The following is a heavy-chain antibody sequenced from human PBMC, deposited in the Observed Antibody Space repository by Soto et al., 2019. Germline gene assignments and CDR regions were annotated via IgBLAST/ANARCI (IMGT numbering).Heavy chain of an antibody. J-gene: IGHJ3*02. Sequence: PXXTLSLPFTVSGGSISSSSYYWGFIRQPPGKGLEWIGSIYYSGSTYYNPSLKSRVTISVDTSKNQFSLKLSSVTAADTAVYYCARQPVGVATGNDAFDIWGQGTMVTVSS. CDR3: ARQPVGVATGNDAFDI. V-gene: IGHV4-39*01. CDR2: IYYSGST. D-gene: IGHD2-15*01. CDR1: GGSISSSSYY.